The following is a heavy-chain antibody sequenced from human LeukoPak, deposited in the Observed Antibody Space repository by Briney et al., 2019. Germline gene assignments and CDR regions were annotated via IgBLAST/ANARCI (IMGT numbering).Heavy chain of an antibody. CDR2: IIPIFGTA. CDR1: GYTFTGYY. Sequence: SVKVSCKASGYTFTGYYMHWVRQAPGQGLEWMGGIIPIFGTANYAQKFQGRVTITTDGSTSTACMELSSLRSEDTAVYYCAREERYGGNPYWGQGTLVAVSS. D-gene: IGHD4-23*01. V-gene: IGHV1-69*05. CDR3: AREERYGGNPY. J-gene: IGHJ4*02.